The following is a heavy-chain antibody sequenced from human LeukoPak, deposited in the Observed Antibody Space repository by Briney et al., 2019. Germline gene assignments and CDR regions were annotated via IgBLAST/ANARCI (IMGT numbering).Heavy chain of an antibody. Sequence: ASVKVSCKASGYTFTGYYMHWVRQAPGQGLEWIGWINPNSGGTNCAQKFQGRVTMTRDTSISTAYMELSSLRSDDTAVYYCARGGRGYSYGFDYWGQGTLVTVSS. V-gene: IGHV1-2*02. J-gene: IGHJ4*02. CDR2: INPNSGGT. D-gene: IGHD5-18*01. CDR3: ARGGRGYSYGFDY. CDR1: GYTFTGYY.